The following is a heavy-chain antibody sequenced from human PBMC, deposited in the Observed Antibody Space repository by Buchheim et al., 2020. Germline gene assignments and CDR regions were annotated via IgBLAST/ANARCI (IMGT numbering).Heavy chain of an antibody. CDR3: AKEGDSSGHCGVFDI. J-gene: IGHJ3*02. Sequence: QVQLVESGGGVVQPGGSLTLSCAASQFRFSSYPLHWVRQAPDKGLEWVAGISYVGKGTYYLDSVKGRFTISRDHSKNTLFLQLNSLRVEDTAVYYCAKEGDSSGHCGVFDIWGQGT. D-gene: IGHD3-22*01. V-gene: IGHV3-30*18. CDR2: ISYVGKGT. CDR1: QFRFSSYP.